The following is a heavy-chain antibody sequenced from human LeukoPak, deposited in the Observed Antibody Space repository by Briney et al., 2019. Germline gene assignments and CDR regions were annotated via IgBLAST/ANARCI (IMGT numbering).Heavy chain of an antibody. CDR3: ARFIAAAGTPFAFDI. V-gene: IGHV1-69*05. CDR2: IIPIFGTA. D-gene: IGHD6-13*01. J-gene: IGHJ3*02. CDR1: GGTFSSYA. Sequence: ASVKVSCKASGGTFSSYAISWVRQAPGQGLEWMGRIIPIFGTANYAQKFHGRVTITTDESTSKAYMELSSLRSEDTAVYYCARFIAAAGTPFAFDIWGQGTMVTVSS.